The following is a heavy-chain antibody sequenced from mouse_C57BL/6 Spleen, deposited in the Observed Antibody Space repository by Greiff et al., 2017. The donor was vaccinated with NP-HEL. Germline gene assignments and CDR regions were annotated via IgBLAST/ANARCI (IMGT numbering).Heavy chain of an antibody. J-gene: IGHJ1*03. CDR2: IHPNSGST. V-gene: IGHV1-64*01. Sequence: VQLQQPGAELVKPGASVKLSCKASGYTFTSYWMHWVKQRPGQGLEWIGMIHPNSGSTNYNEKFKSKATLTVDKSSSTAYMQLSSLTSEDSAVYYWARSGYGSSYGYWYFDVWGTGTTVTVSS. D-gene: IGHD1-1*01. CDR1: GYTFTSYW. CDR3: ARSGYGSSYGYWYFDV.